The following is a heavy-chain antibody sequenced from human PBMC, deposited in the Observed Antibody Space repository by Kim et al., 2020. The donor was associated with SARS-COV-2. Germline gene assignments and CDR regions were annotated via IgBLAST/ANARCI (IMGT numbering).Heavy chain of an antibody. CDR1: GVSITSHY. Sequence: SETLSLTCTVSGVSITSHYWTWIRQPPGKGLEWIGFVYHSGSTNYNPSLKSRVTMSVETSKNQFSLQLTSITAADTAIYYCAREGYFDGGSFFFDSWGQG. D-gene: IGHD2-15*01. CDR2: VYHSGST. J-gene: IGHJ4*02. V-gene: IGHV4-59*11. CDR3: AREGYFDGGSFFFDS.